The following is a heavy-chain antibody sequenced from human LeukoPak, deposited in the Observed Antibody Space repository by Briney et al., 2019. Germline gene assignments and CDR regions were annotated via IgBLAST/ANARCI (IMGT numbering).Heavy chain of an antibody. CDR2: IRSKANSYAT. CDR3: TRRGDFWSGYYKAGTDY. CDR1: GFTFSGSA. J-gene: IGHJ4*02. Sequence: GGSLRLSCAASGFTFSGSAMHWVRQASGKGLEWVGRIRSKANSYATAYAASVKGRFTISRDDSENTAYLQMNSLKTEDTAVYYCTRRGDFWSGYYKAGTDYWGQGTLVTVSS. D-gene: IGHD3-3*01. V-gene: IGHV3-73*01.